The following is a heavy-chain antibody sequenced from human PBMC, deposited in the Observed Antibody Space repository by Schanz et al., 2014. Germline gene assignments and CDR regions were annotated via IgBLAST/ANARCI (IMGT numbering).Heavy chain of an antibody. J-gene: IGHJ3*01. CDR3: ARDEGRDGYNLAFDV. D-gene: IGHD5-12*01. CDR1: GFTVSSNY. Sequence: EVQLVESGGGLIQPGESLRLSCAVSGFTVSSNYMSWVHQAPGRGLEWVSTIYINAGSTRYADSVKGRFIISRDSSKNTLFLQMNSLRPEDTAVYFCARDEGRDGYNLAFDVWGQGTLVTVSS. V-gene: IGHV3-53*01. CDR2: IYINAGST.